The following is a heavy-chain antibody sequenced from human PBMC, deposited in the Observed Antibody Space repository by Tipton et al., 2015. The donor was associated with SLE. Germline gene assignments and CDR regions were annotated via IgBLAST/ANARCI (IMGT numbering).Heavy chain of an antibody. CDR1: GGSFSGYY. D-gene: IGHD3-3*01. J-gene: IGHJ4*02. CDR3: ARITIFGVVLFDY. Sequence: TLSLTCAVYGGSFSGYYWSWIRQPPGKGLEWIGEINHSGSTNYNPSLKSRVTISVDTSKNQFSLKLSSVTAADTAVYCCARITIFGVVLFDYWGQGTLVTVSS. V-gene: IGHV4-34*01. CDR2: INHSGST.